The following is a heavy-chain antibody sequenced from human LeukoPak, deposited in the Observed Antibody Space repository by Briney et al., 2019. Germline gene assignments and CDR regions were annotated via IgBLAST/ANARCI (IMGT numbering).Heavy chain of an antibody. D-gene: IGHD2-2*03. J-gene: IGHJ6*02. CDR1: GGSISSYY. CDR3: ARDGDGYCSSTSCYGYGMDV. CDR2: IYYSGST. V-gene: IGHV4-59*12. Sequence: SETLSLTCTVSGGSISSYYWSWIRQPPGKGLEWIGYIYYSGSTNYNPSLKSRVTISVDTSKNQFSLKLSSVTAADTAVYYCARDGDGYCSSTSCYGYGMDVWGQGTAVTVSS.